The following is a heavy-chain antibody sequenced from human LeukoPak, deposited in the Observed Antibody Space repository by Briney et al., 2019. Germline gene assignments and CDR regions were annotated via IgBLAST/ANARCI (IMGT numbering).Heavy chain of an antibody. D-gene: IGHD6-13*01. CDR2: MNHSGST. Sequence: SETLSLTCAVYGGSFSGYYWSWIRQPPGKGLEWIGEMNHSGSTNYDPSLKSRVTISVDTSKSQFSMKLNYVTAADTAVYYSARAVVGYSSSWYQIYYYNYMDVWGKGTTVTVSS. J-gene: IGHJ6*03. CDR1: GGSFSGYY. CDR3: ARAVVGYSSSWYQIYYYNYMDV. V-gene: IGHV4-34*01.